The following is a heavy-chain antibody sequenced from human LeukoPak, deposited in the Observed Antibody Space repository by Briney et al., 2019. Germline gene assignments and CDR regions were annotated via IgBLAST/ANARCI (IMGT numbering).Heavy chain of an antibody. Sequence: PGRSLRLSCAASGFTFSSNVMHWVRQAPGKGLVWVSRMNADGSTSNYADSVKGRFTISRDNARNTLHLQMDSLSAEDTAVYYCTSDTVNTAVGIDYWGQGTLVTVSS. CDR2: MNADGSTS. CDR1: GFTFSSNV. D-gene: IGHD5-18*01. V-gene: IGHV3-74*01. J-gene: IGHJ4*02. CDR3: TSDTVNTAVGIDY.